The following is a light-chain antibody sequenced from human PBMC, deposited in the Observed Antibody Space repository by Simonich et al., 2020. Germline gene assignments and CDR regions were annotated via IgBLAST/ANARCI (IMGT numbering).Light chain of an antibody. CDR1: SSNIGNNY. J-gene: IGLJ3*02. CDR2: ENK. Sequence: QSVLTQPPSVSAAPGQKVTFSCSGSSSNIGNNYVSWYQHLTGTAPKLLIYENKNRPSGIPDRFSGAKSGTSATLCITGLQTGDEADYYCGTWDSSLSAGVFGGGTKLTVL. V-gene: IGLV1-51*01. CDR3: GTWDSSLSAGV.